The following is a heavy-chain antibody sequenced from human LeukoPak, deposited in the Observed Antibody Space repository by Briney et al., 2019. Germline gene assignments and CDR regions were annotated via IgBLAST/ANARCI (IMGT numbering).Heavy chain of an antibody. D-gene: IGHD1-26*01. V-gene: IGHV3-23*01. J-gene: IGHJ4*02. CDR3: AKDRQPRGATILAY. Sequence: GGSLRLSCAASGFTFSSYAMSWVRQARGKGLEWVSAISGSGGSTYYADSVKGRFTISRDNSKNTLYLQMNSLRAEDTAVYYCAKDRQPRGATILAYWGQGTLVTVSS. CDR1: GFTFSSYA. CDR2: ISGSGGST.